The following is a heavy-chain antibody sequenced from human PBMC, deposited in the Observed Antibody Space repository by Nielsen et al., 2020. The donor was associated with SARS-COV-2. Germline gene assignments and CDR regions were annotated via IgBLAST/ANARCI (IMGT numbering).Heavy chain of an antibody. Sequence: ASVKVSCKASGYTFTSYGFSWVRQAPGQGLEWMGWISTYNGNTHYAQNVQGRVTMTRDASISTVYMELTSDDTAVYYCARARATIFGLVMSYGMDVWGQGTTVAVSS. CDR2: ISTYNGNT. J-gene: IGHJ6*02. CDR3: ARARATIFGLVMSYGMDV. D-gene: IGHD3/OR15-3a*01. V-gene: IGHV1-18*04. CDR1: GYTFTSYG.